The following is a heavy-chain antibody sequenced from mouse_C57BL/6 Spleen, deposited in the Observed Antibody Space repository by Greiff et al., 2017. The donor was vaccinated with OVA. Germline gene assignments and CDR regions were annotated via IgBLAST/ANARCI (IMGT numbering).Heavy chain of an antibody. D-gene: IGHD3-1*01. J-gene: IGHJ2*01. CDR1: GFNIKDDY. CDR3: TGAPNFDY. V-gene: IGHV14-4*01. CDR2: IDPENGDT. Sequence: EVQLQQSGAELVRPGASVKLSCTASGFNIKDDYMHWVKQRPEQGLEWIGWIDPENGDTEYASKFQGKATITADTSSNTAYLQLSSLTSEDTAVYYCTGAPNFDYWGQGTTLTVSS.